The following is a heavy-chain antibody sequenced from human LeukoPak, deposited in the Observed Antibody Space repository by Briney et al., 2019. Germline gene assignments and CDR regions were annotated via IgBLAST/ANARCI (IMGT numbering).Heavy chain of an antibody. Sequence: PSETLSLTCAVYGGSFSGYYWSWIRQPPGKGLEWIGYIYYSGSTNYNPSLKSRVTISVDTSKNQFSLKLSSVTAADTAVYYCARRTVTHLDAFDIWGQGTMVTVSS. CDR1: GGSFSGYY. CDR3: ARRTVTHLDAFDI. J-gene: IGHJ3*02. CDR2: IYYSGST. D-gene: IGHD4-11*01. V-gene: IGHV4-59*08.